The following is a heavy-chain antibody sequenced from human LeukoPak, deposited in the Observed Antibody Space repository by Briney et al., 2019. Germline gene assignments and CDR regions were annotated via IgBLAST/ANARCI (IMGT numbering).Heavy chain of an antibody. CDR1: GGSISSYY. Sequence: SETLSLTCTVSGGSISSYYWSWIRQPPGKGLEWIGYIYYSGSTTYNPSLKSRVTISVDTSKNQFSLKLSSVTAADTAVYYCARRGSEPSSYYYYMDVWGKGTTVTVSS. CDR2: IYYSGST. D-gene: IGHD6-19*01. V-gene: IGHV4-59*08. CDR3: ARRGSEPSSYYYYMDV. J-gene: IGHJ6*03.